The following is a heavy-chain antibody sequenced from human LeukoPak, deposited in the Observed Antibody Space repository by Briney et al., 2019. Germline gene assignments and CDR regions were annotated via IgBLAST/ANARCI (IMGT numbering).Heavy chain of an antibody. V-gene: IGHV3-66*02. CDR3: ARDGYSSSSSPVN. D-gene: IGHD6-6*01. J-gene: IGHJ4*02. CDR2: IYSGGST. CDR1: GFTVSSNY. Sequence: GGSLRLSCAASGFTVSSNYMSWVRQAPGKGLEWVSVIYSGGSTYYADSVKGRFTISRDNSKNTLYLQMNSLRAEDTAVYYCARDGYSSSSSPVNWGQGTLVTVSS.